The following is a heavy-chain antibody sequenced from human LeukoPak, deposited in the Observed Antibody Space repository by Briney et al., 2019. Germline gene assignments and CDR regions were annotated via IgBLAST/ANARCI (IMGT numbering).Heavy chain of an antibody. CDR1: GYTFTSYD. D-gene: IGHD2-15*01. J-gene: IGHJ5*02. CDR2: MNPNSGNT. Sequence: ASMKVSCKASGYTFTSYDINWVRQATGQGLEWMGWMNPNSGNTGYAQKFQGRVTMTRNTSISTAYMELSSLRSEDTAVYYCARKIGTYCSGGSCHLNWFDPWGQGTLVTVSS. CDR3: ARKIGTYCSGGSCHLNWFDP. V-gene: IGHV1-8*01.